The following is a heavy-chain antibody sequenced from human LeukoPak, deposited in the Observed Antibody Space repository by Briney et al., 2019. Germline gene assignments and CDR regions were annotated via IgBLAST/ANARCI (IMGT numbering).Heavy chain of an antibody. Sequence: GGSLRLSCAASGFTFSSYAMSWVRQAPGKGLEWVSTLSGSGGNTYYADSVKGRVTISRDNSKNTLYLQMNSLRAEDTAVYYCTTDAYDYVWGSYRPLYYFDYWGQGTLVTVSS. CDR1: GFTFSSYA. D-gene: IGHD3-16*02. J-gene: IGHJ4*02. CDR2: LSGSGGNT. CDR3: TTDAYDYVWGSYRPLYYFDY. V-gene: IGHV3-23*01.